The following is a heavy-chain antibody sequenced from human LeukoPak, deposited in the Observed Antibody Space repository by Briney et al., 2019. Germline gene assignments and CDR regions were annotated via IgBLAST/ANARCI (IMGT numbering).Heavy chain of an antibody. D-gene: IGHD4-11*01. CDR3: ARISRNYYFDY. J-gene: IGHJ4*02. CDR2: INSDGSWT. Sequence: GSLRLSCAASGSYWMHWVRQAPGKGLVWVSHINSDGSWTSYADSVKGRFTISRDNAKNSLYLQMNSLRAEDTAVYYCARISRNYYFDYWGQGTLVTVSS. V-gene: IGHV3-74*01. CDR1: GSYW.